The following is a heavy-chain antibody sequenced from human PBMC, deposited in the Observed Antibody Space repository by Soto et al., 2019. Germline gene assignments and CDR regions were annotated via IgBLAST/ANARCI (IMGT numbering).Heavy chain of an antibody. J-gene: IGHJ6*02. CDR3: PGQVNDHRGGGYCYRGLDV. CDR2: MYPADSDT. Sequence: PGESLVISCEGSGYSFSNYWIAWVRQMPGKGLEWMGIMYPADSDTRYSPSFQGQVTISADKYISTAYLQWSSLTASDTAIDYCPGQVNDHRGGGYCYRGLDVWGQGTTVTVSS. V-gene: IGHV5-51*01. D-gene: IGHD2-15*01. CDR1: GYSFSNYW.